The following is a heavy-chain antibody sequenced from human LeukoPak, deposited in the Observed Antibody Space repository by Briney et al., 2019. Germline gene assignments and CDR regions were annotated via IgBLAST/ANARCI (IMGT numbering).Heavy chain of an antibody. CDR2: IHYSGDT. Sequence: SETLSLTRTVSGGSISGHYWNWIRQPPGKGLEWIGYIHYSGDTNYNRSLKSRVAISVDTSKNQFSLKLSSVTAADTAVYYCASLQSPDSSSNDWFDPWGQGTLVTVSS. J-gene: IGHJ5*02. CDR1: GGSISGHY. D-gene: IGHD6-6*01. V-gene: IGHV4-59*11. CDR3: ASLQSPDSSSNDWFDP.